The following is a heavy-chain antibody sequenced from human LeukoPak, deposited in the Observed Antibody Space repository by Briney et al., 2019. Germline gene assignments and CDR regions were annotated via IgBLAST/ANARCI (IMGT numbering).Heavy chain of an antibody. J-gene: IGHJ6*03. V-gene: IGHV3-7*03. D-gene: IGHD2-15*01. Sequence: GGSLRLSCAASGFSFSNYWMSWVRQTPGKGLECVAHIRNVGNEKWYADYVKGRFTISRDNGKNSLYLQMNSLRAEDTAVYYCARVLRYCSGGNCYSGGLGYMDVWGKGTTVTISS. CDR3: ARVLRYCSGGNCYSGGLGYMDV. CDR1: GFSFSNYW. CDR2: IRNVGNEK.